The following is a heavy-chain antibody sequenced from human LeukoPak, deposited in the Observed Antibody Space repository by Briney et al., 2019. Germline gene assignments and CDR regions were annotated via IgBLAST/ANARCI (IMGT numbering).Heavy chain of an antibody. Sequence: PSETLSLTCTVSGGSISSYYWSWTRQPPGKGLEWIGYIYYSGSTNYNPSLKSRVTISVDTSKNQFSLKLSSVTAADTAVYYCARAYSSSSYFDYWGQGTLVTVSS. V-gene: IGHV4-59*01. D-gene: IGHD6-6*01. CDR3: ARAYSSSSYFDY. J-gene: IGHJ4*02. CDR1: GGSISSYY. CDR2: IYYSGST.